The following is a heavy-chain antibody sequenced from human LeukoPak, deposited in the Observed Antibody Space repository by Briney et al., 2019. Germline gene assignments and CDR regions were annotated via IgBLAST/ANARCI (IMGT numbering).Heavy chain of an antibody. CDR1: GYTFISYG. CDR2: ISPNNGNT. J-gene: IGHJ5*02. CDR3: ARGHSSYCYNCFDP. Sequence: ASVKVSCKASGYTFISYGMSWLRQAPGQGLEWMGWISPNNGNTNYAEKFQGRVTMTTDTSTSTVFMELRSLTSDGTAVYYCARGHSSYCYNCFDPWGQGTLVTVS. D-gene: IGHD3-22*01. V-gene: IGHV1-18*01.